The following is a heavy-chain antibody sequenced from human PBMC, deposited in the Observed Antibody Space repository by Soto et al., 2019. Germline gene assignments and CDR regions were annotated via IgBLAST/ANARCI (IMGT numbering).Heavy chain of an antibody. V-gene: IGHV3-53*04. CDR1: GFTVSNNY. CDR2: IYSAGST. CDR3: ARGIASPPPYYYYMDV. J-gene: IGHJ6*03. D-gene: IGHD6-6*01. Sequence: GGSLRLSCAASGFTVSNNYMSWVRQAPGKGLEWVSVIYSAGSTYNADSVKGRFIVSRHNSKNTLYLQINGLRPEDTAVYYCARGIASPPPYYYYMDVWGKGTTVTVSS.